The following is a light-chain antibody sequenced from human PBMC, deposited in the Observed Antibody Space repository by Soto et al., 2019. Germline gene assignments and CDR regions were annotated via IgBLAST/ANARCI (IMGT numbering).Light chain of an antibody. CDR3: CSFAGSSSYV. CDR2: DVT. V-gene: IGLV2-11*01. J-gene: IGLJ1*01. Sequence: QSALTQPRSVSGSPGQSVTISCTGTSRNVGRYDDVSWYQQHPGTAPKLIVYDVTERPSGVPDRFSGSKSGNTAALTISGLQAEDEADYSCCSFAGSSSYVFGTGTKVTV. CDR1: SRNVGRYDD.